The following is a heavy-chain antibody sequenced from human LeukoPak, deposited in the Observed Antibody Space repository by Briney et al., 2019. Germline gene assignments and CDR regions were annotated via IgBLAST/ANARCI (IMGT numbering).Heavy chain of an antibody. CDR2: IKPGGIT. CDR3: VRGFSGVVEDY. D-gene: IGHD3-10*01. Sequence: SETLSLTCAVYGGSLSDYYWSWIRQPPGEGLEWIGEIKPGGITNYNPSVKSRVTISADTSKNQLFLNVNSATAADTAVYYCVRGFSGVVEDYWGQGTLVTVSS. CDR1: GGSLSDYY. J-gene: IGHJ4*02. V-gene: IGHV4-34*01.